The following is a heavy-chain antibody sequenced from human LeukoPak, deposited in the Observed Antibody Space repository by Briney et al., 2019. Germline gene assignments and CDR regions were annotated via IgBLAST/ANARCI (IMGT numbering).Heavy chain of an antibody. Sequence: SQTLSLTCTVSGGSISSGGYYWSWIRQHPGKGLEWIGYIYYSGSTYYNPSLKSQVTISVDTSKNQFSLKLSSVTAADTAVYYCARSGSVSAVPHFDPWGQGTLVTVSS. V-gene: IGHV4-31*01. CDR1: GGSISSGGYY. CDR2: IYYSGST. J-gene: IGHJ5*02. CDR3: ARSGSVSAVPHFDP. D-gene: IGHD2-2*01.